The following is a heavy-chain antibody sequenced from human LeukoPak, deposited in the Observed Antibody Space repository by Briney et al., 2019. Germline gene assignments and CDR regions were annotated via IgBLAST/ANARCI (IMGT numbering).Heavy chain of an antibody. CDR3: ARNNGMDV. CDR2: VNRDGSET. Sequence: GGSLRLSCAASGFALSGHWMTWVRQVPGRGPEWVANVNRDGSETYYLDSVKGRFTISKGNAKNSLYLQMNSLRAEDTALYHCARNNGMDVWGQGTTVIVSS. J-gene: IGHJ6*02. V-gene: IGHV3-7*03. CDR1: GFALSGHW.